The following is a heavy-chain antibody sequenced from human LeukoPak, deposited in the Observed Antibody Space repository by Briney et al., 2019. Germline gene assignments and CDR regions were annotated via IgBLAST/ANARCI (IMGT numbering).Heavy chain of an antibody. CDR1: GFTFSSYA. CDR2: ISGSGGST. CDR3: AKDERGYFRPIDY. J-gene: IGHJ4*02. D-gene: IGHD2-15*01. Sequence: GGSLRLSCAASGFTFSSYAMSWVRQAPGKGLEWVSSISGSGGSTYHADSVKGRFTISRDNSKNTLNLQINSLRAEDTAVYYCAKDERGYFRPIDYWGQGVLVTVSS. V-gene: IGHV3-23*01.